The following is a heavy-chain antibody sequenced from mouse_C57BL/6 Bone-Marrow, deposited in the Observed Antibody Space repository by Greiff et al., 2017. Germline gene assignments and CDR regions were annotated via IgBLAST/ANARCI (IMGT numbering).Heavy chain of an antibody. D-gene: IGHD2-4*01. CDR1: GYTFTSYW. J-gene: IGHJ4*01. CDR2: IHPSDSDT. CDR3: AMDNYDDYDGYLDLARDY. Sequence: QVQLKQPGAELVKPGASVKVSCKASGYTFTSYWMHWVKQRPGQGLEWIGRIHPSDSDTNYNQKFKGKATLTVDKSSSTAYMQLSSLTSEDSAVYYCAMDNYDDYDGYLDLARDYWGQGTSVTVSS. V-gene: IGHV1-74*01.